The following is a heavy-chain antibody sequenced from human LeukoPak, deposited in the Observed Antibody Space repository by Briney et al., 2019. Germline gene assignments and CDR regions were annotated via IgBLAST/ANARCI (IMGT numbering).Heavy chain of an antibody. CDR2: INHNGNVN. V-gene: IGHV3-7*03. CDR1: GFTFSSYW. Sequence: GGSLGLSCAASGFTFSSYWMNWARQAPGKGLEWVASINHNGNVNYYVDSVKGRFTISRDDSRNTLYLQMNSLRGDDTAVYYCAKDVGKWESLHFFDYWGQGTLVTVSS. J-gene: IGHJ4*02. D-gene: IGHD1-26*01. CDR3: AKDVGKWESLHFFDY.